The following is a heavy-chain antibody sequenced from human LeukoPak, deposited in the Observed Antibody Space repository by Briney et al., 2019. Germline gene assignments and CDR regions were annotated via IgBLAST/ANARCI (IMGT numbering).Heavy chain of an antibody. J-gene: IGHJ4*02. D-gene: IGHD6-13*01. CDR1: GYSISSGYY. CDR3: ARRPPFTAADDY. Sequence: PSETLSLTCTVSGYSISSGYYWSWIRQPPGKGLEWIGYIYYSGSTNYNPSLKSRVTISVDTSKNQFSLKLSSVTAADTAVYYCARRPPFTAADDYWGQGTLVTVSS. V-gene: IGHV4-61*01. CDR2: IYYSGST.